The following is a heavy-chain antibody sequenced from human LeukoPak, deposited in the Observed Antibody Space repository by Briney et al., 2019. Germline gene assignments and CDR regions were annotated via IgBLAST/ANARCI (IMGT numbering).Heavy chain of an antibody. Sequence: GGSLRLSCAASGFTFNSYSMNWVRQAPGKGLEWISYITSSSSTIYYADSVKGRFTISRDNAKNSLYLQMNSLRDEDTAVYYCARGTGTNVLRPFDYWGQGTLVNVSS. CDR1: GFTFNSYS. CDR2: ITSSSSTI. J-gene: IGHJ4*02. V-gene: IGHV3-48*02. D-gene: IGHD2/OR15-2a*01. CDR3: ARGTGTNVLRPFDY.